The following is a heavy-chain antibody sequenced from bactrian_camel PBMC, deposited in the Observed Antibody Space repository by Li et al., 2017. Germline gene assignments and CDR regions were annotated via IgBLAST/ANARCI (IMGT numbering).Heavy chain of an antibody. CDR3: AARRKTTGQVLGCITGRFASADFAY. CDR2: PYTGGGST. J-gene: IGHJ6*01. Sequence: HVQLVESGGDSVQVGGSLRLSCLASGVGANMYNWAWFRQAPGKQREGVAAPYTGGGSTYYADSAQGRFTISQDNGKNTVYLQMNSLDAEDTAMYYCAARRKTTGQVLGCITGRFASADFAYWGQGTQVTVS. CDR1: GVGANMYN. D-gene: IGHD3*01. V-gene: IGHV3S54*01.